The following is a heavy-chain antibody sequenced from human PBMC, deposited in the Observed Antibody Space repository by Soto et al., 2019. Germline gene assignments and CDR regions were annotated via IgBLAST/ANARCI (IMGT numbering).Heavy chain of an antibody. Sequence: EVQLVESGGGLVQPGGSLGLSCAASGFTFSSYWMSWVRLAPGKGLEWVANIKQSGSDRYYVDSVRGRFTIFRDNAENSLYLQMNSLRVEDTAMYYCASVKSWAVSPWGQGTLVTVSS. D-gene: IGHD3-10*01. CDR3: ASVKSWAVSP. J-gene: IGHJ5*02. V-gene: IGHV3-7*01. CDR1: GFTFSSYW. CDR2: IKQSGSDR.